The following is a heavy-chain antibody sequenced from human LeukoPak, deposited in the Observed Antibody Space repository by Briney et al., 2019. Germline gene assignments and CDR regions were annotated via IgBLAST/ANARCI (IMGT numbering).Heavy chain of an antibody. V-gene: IGHV1-18*01. CDR3: ARFEWGVTFGGVIATSFDY. Sequence: GASVKVSCKASGYTFTSYGISWVRQAPGQGLEWMGWISAYNGSTNYAQKLQGRVTMTTDTSTSTAYMELRSLRSDDTAVYYCARFEWGVTFGGVIATSFDYWGQGTLVTVSS. J-gene: IGHJ4*02. CDR2: ISAYNGST. D-gene: IGHD3-16*02. CDR1: GYTFTSYG.